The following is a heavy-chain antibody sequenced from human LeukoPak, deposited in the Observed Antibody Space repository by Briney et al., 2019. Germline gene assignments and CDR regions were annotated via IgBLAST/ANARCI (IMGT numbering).Heavy chain of an antibody. CDR3: AISQGVRGVISY. J-gene: IGHJ4*02. CDR2: INHSGST. Sequence: SETLSLTCAVYGGSFSGYYWSWIRQPPGKGLEWIGEINHSGSTNYNPSLKSRVTISVDTSKNQFSLKLSSVAAADTAVYYCAISQGVRGVISYWGQGTLVTVSS. D-gene: IGHD3-10*01. V-gene: IGHV4-34*01. CDR1: GGSFSGYY.